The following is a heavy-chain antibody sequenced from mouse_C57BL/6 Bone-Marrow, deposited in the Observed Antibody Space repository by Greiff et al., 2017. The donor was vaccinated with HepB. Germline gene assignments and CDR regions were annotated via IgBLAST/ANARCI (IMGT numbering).Heavy chain of an antibody. V-gene: IGHV7-1*01. CDR1: GFTFSDFY. CDR2: SRNKANDYTT. Sequence: EVKLVESGGGLVQSGRSLRLSCATSGFTFSDFYMEWVRQAPGKGLEWIAASRNKANDYTTEYSASVKGRFIVSRDTSQSILYLQMNALRAEDTAIYYCAREDFYGNSGMDYWGQGTSVTVSS. CDR3: AREDFYGNSGMDY. D-gene: IGHD2-1*01. J-gene: IGHJ4*01.